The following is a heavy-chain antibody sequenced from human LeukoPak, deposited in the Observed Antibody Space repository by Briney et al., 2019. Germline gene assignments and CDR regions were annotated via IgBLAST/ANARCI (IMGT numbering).Heavy chain of an antibody. CDR1: GYTFSNFD. Sequence: ASVTVSCKASGYTFSNFDVNWVRQAPGQGVEWMAWMNPGSGDTGYEGKFQARLTMSRNTSITTASMELSSLTSEDTAVYYCARSRRGYYMDVWGKGTTVIVSS. CDR3: ARSRRGYYMDV. V-gene: IGHV1-8*02. CDR2: MNPGSGDT. J-gene: IGHJ6*03.